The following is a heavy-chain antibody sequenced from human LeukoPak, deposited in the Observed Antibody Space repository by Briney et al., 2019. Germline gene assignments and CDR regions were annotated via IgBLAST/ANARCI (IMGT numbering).Heavy chain of an antibody. V-gene: IGHV1-8*01. CDR1: GYTFTSYD. CDR2: MNPNSGNT. J-gene: IGHJ6*02. Sequence: ASVKVSCKASGYTFTSYDINWVRQATGQGLEWMGWMNPNSGNTGYAQKFQGRVTMTRNTSISTAYMELSSLGSEDTAVYYCARQSVHCSGGSCYSSGYYYGMDVWGQGTTVTVSS. CDR3: ARQSVHCSGGSCYSSGYYYGMDV. D-gene: IGHD2-15*01.